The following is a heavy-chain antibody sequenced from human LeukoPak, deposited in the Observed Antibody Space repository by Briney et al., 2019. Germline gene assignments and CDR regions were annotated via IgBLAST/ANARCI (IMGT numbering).Heavy chain of an antibody. V-gene: IGHV4-31*03. CDR1: GGSISSGGYY. J-gene: IGHJ3*02. CDR2: IYHGGST. CDR3: ARLGDGYTSNSPDAFDI. D-gene: IGHD5-24*01. Sequence: PSETLSLTCIVSGGSISSGGYYWSWIRQHPGKGLEWIGYIYHGGSTNYNPSLKSRVTISIDTSKNQFALKMSSVTAADTAVYYCARLGDGYTSNSPDAFDIWGQGTMVTVSS.